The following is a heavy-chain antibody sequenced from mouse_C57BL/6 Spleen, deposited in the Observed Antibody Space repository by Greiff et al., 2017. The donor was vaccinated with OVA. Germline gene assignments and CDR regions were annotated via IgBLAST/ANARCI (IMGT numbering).Heavy chain of an antibody. CDR3: ARGHYSNYVGYFDV. V-gene: IGHV5-17*01. CDR2: ISSGSSTI. CDR1: GFTFSDYG. J-gene: IGHJ1*03. Sequence: DVHLVESGGGLVKPGGSLKLSCAASGFTFSDYGMHWVRQAPEKGLEWVAYISSGSSTIYYADTVKGRFTISRDNAKNTLFLQMTSLRSEDTAMYYCARGHYSNYVGYFDVWGTGTTVTVSS. D-gene: IGHD2-5*01.